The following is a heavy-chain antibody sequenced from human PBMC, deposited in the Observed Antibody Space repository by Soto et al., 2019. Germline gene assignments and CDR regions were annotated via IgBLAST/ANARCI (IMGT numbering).Heavy chain of an antibody. V-gene: IGHV3-21*01. Sequence: EVQLVESGGGLVKPGGSLRLSCAASGFTFSSYSMNWVRQAPGKGLEWVSSISSSSSYIYYADSVKGRFTISRDNAKNSLCLQMNSLRAEDTAVYYCARDFIWYQLLPFDYWGQGTLVTVSS. CDR1: GFTFSSYS. CDR2: ISSSSSYI. J-gene: IGHJ4*02. CDR3: ARDFIWYQLLPFDY. D-gene: IGHD2-2*01.